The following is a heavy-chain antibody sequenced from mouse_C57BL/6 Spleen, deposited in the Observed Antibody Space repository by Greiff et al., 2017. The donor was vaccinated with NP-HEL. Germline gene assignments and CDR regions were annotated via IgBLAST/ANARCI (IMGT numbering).Heavy chain of an antibody. D-gene: IGHD1-1*01. Sequence: VKVVESGPGLVQPSQSLSITCTVSGFSLTSYGVHWVRQSPGKGLEWLGVIWSGGSTDYNAAFISRLSISKDNSKSQVFFKMNSLQADDTAIYYCARNYYDGYYYAMDYWGQGTSVTVSS. V-gene: IGHV2-2*01. CDR2: IWSGGST. CDR3: ARNYYDGYYYAMDY. J-gene: IGHJ4*01. CDR1: GFSLTSYG.